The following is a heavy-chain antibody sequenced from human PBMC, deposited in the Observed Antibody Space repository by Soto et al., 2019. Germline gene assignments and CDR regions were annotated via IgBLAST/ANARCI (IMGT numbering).Heavy chain of an antibody. CDR1: GGSISSSSYY. V-gene: IGHV4-39*01. Sequence: QLQLQESGPGLVKPSETLSLTCTVSGGSISSSSYYWGWIRQPPGKGLEWIGSIYYSGSTYYNPSLKSRVTISVDTSKNQFSLKLSSVTAADTAVYYCAPTWGSGHYSGVYYYGMDVWGQGTTVTVSS. CDR2: IYYSGST. D-gene: IGHD3-3*01. CDR3: APTWGSGHYSGVYYYGMDV. J-gene: IGHJ6*02.